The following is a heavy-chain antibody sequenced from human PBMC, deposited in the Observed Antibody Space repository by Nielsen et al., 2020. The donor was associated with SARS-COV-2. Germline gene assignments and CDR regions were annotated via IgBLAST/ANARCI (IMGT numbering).Heavy chain of an antibody. CDR2: ISHSGIT. CDR1: GASMSSGDYH. D-gene: IGHD1-14*01. J-gene: IGHJ4*02. V-gene: IGHV4-30-4*01. Sequence: SETLSLTCTVSGASMSSGDYHWSWVRQTPGKGLEWLAFISHSGITYYNPSLKSRVIISVDTSENQFSLRLTSVTAADAAIYYCARDVLSRREFDHWGQGTLVTVSS. CDR3: ARDVLSRREFDH.